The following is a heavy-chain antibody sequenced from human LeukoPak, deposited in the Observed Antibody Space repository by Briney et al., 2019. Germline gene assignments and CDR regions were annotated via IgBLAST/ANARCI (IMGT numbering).Heavy chain of an antibody. Sequence: GGSLRLSCAASGFTFSSYGMHWVRQAPGKGLEWVAVISYDGSNKYYADSVKGRFTISRDNSKNTLYLQMNSLRAEDTAVYYCAKGIRYYDSSGYYGCYFDLWGRGTLVTVSS. CDR1: GFTFSSYG. CDR2: ISYDGSNK. D-gene: IGHD3-22*01. J-gene: IGHJ2*01. CDR3: AKGIRYYDSSGYYGCYFDL. V-gene: IGHV3-30*18.